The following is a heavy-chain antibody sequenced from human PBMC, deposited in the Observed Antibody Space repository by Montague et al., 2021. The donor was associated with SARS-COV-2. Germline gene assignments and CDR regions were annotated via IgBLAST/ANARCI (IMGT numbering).Heavy chain of an antibody. CDR3: AGGGTYHYGMDV. Sequence: SETLSLTCAVSDGSISSPNWWNWVRQPPGKGLEWIGEIYYTGNTNYNPSLKSRVTIFIDKSKNHFSLQLSSVTAADTAAYYCAGGGTYHYGMDVWGQGATVAVSS. D-gene: IGHD3-16*01. CDR1: DGSISSPNW. CDR2: IYYTGNT. J-gene: IGHJ6*02. V-gene: IGHV4-4*02.